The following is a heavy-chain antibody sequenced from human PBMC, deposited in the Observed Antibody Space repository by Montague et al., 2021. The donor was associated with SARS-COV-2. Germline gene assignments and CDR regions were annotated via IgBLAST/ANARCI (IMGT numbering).Heavy chain of an antibody. CDR3: ASGRMVPYSSSWTTLYYYYGMDV. V-gene: IGHV6-1*01. D-gene: IGHD6-13*01. CDR1: GDSVSSNSAA. Sequence: CAISGDSVSSNSAAWNWIGQSPSRGLEWLGRTYYRSKWYNDYAXXXKXXXTIXPDTSKNQFSLQLNSVTPEDTAVYYCASGRMVPYSSSWTTLYYYYGMDVWGQGTTVTVSS. CDR2: TYYRSKWYN. J-gene: IGHJ6*02.